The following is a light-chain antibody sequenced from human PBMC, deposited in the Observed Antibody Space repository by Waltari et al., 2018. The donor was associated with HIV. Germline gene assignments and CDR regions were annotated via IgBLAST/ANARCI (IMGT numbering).Light chain of an antibody. V-gene: IGLV3-1*01. CDR3: QAWDISTVI. J-gene: IGLJ2*01. CDR2: EDS. CDR1: KLGQKY. Sequence: YELTEPPAVAVSPGQTANITCSRDKLGQKYGHGYQQKSGQSPVLLIYEDSKRRSGIPERFSGSISGDTATLTLSGTQAEDEADSHCQAWDISTVIFAGGTKLTVL.